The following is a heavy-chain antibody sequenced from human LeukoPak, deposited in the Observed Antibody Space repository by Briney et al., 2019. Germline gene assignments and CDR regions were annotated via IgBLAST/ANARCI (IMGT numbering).Heavy chain of an antibody. J-gene: IGHJ4*02. CDR2: ISSGSSYI. CDR3: ARGYSSSSPGDY. V-gene: IGHV3-21*01. Sequence: GGSLRLSCAASGFTFSSYSMNWVRQAPGKGLEWVSSISSGSSYIYYADSVKGRFTISRDNAKNSLYLQMNSLRAEDTAVYYCARGYSSSSPGDYWGQGTLVTVSS. CDR1: GFTFSSYS. D-gene: IGHD6-6*01.